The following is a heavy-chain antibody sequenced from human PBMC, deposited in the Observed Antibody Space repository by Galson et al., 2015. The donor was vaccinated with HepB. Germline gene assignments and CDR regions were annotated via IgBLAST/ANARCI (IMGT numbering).Heavy chain of an antibody. Sequence: SLRLSCAASGFNFSSYGMHWVRQAPGKGLEWVAVIWYDGSDKYYADSVKGRFTISRDNSKNTLYLQMNSLRAEDTAVYHCARDGQHDFWSYYYYMDVWGKGTTVTVSS. CDR3: ARDGQHDFWSYYYYMDV. V-gene: IGHV3-33*01. CDR1: GFNFSSYG. D-gene: IGHD3-3*01. J-gene: IGHJ6*03. CDR2: IWYDGSDK.